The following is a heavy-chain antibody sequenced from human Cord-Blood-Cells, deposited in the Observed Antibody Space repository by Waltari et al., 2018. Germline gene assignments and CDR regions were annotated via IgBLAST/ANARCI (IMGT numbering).Heavy chain of an antibody. Sequence: QVQLVQSGAVVKKPGASVKVSCKASGYTFTGYYMHWVRQAPGQGLEWMGWINPNSGGTNYAQKFQGWVTMTRDTSISTAYMELGRLKADDTAGYYCARVPIGYSSSFDYWGQGTLVTVSS. CDR2: INPNSGGT. V-gene: IGHV1-2*04. J-gene: IGHJ4*02. CDR3: ARVPIGYSSSFDY. CDR1: GYTFTGYY. D-gene: IGHD6-6*01.